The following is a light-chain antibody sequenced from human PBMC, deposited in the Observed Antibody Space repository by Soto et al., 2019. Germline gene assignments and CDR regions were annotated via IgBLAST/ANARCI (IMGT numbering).Light chain of an antibody. CDR2: GSS. CDR1: QSVSSSY. J-gene: IGKJ5*01. CDR3: QQYNNWPPAT. V-gene: IGKV3-15*01. Sequence: ILLTRSPATLALNLGERASLSCWASQSVSSSYLASYQQKPGLAPRLRIYGSSTRATGIPASVSGIGSGTEFTLSISSRQYDDLAVYYCQQYNNWPPATFGQGTRLEIK.